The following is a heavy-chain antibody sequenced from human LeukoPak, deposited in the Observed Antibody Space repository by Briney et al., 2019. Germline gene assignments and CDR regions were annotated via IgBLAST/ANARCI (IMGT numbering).Heavy chain of an antibody. V-gene: IGHV1-2*02. D-gene: IGHD5-18*01. CDR3: ARDLLPYSYGYYYMDV. J-gene: IGHJ6*03. CDR1: GYTFTGYY. Sequence: ASVKVSCKASGYTFTGYYMHWVRQAPGQGLEWMGWINPNSGGTNYAQKFQGRVTMTRDTSISTAYMELSRLRSDDTAVYYCARDLLPYSYGYYYMDVWGKGTTVTVSS. CDR2: INPNSGGT.